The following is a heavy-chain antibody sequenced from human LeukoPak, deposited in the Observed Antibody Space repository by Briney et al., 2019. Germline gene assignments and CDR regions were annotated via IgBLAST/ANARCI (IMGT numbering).Heavy chain of an antibody. Sequence: GGSLRLSCAASGFTFSSYAMHWVRQAPGKGLEWVAVISYDGSNKYYADSVKGRFTISRDNSKNTLYLQMNSLRAEDTAVHYCARGPDIVVVVAALNLFDYWGQGTLVTVSS. D-gene: IGHD2-15*01. CDR2: ISYDGSNK. J-gene: IGHJ4*02. V-gene: IGHV3-30*04. CDR1: GFTFSSYA. CDR3: ARGPDIVVVVAALNLFDY.